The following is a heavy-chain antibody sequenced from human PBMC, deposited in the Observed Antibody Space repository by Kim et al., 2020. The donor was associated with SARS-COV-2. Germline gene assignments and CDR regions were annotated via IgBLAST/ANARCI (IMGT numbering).Heavy chain of an antibody. V-gene: IGHV3-23*01. CDR3: AKTPGGYTYGRFYFDS. Sequence: SVKGRFTIFRDNPKDTFYLQMNSLGAEDTAVYYCAKTPGGYTYGRFYFDSWGQGTLVTVSS. J-gene: IGHJ4*02. D-gene: IGHD5-18*01.